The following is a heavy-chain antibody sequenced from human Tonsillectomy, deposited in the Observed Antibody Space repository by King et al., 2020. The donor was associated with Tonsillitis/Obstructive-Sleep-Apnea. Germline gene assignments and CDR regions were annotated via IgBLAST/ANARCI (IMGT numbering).Heavy chain of an antibody. V-gene: IGHV3-23*04. Sequence: VQLVESGGGLVQPGGSLRLSCAASGFTFSIYAMTWVRRAPGKGLEWVSVISASGGSTYYADSVKGRFTISRDNSKNTLYLQMSSLRAEDTAVYYCAKDSDSRGYYPSNYYYMDVWGKGTTVTVSS. CDR1: GFTFSIYA. CDR2: ISASGGST. J-gene: IGHJ6*03. D-gene: IGHD3-22*01. CDR3: AKDSDSRGYYPSNYYYMDV.